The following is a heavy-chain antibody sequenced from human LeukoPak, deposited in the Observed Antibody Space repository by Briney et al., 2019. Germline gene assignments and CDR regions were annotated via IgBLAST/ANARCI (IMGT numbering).Heavy chain of an antibody. Sequence: PSETLSLTCTVSGGSIDSYYWSWIRQPAGRGLEWIGRIYTSGRTNYNPSLKSRVSMSLDTSKNQFSLKLSSVTAADTAVYYCARGGTYHSGWPGGFDPWGQGALVTVSS. CDR1: GGSIDSYY. D-gene: IGHD6-19*01. V-gene: IGHV4-4*07. J-gene: IGHJ5*02. CDR2: IYTSGRT. CDR3: ARGGTYHSGWPGGFDP.